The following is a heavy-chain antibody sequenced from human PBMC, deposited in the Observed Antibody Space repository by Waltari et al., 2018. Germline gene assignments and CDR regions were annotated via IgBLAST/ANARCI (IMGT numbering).Heavy chain of an antibody. D-gene: IGHD3-9*01. CDR1: GGSISSSSYY. CDR3: ARWPIDWSIFDI. CDR2: IYYSGST. V-gene: IGHV4-39*01. J-gene: IGHJ3*02. Sequence: QLQLQESGPGLVKPSETLSLTCTVSGGSISSSSYYWGWIRQPPGKGLEWIGSIYYSGSTYYNPSLKSRVTISVDTSKNQFSLKRSSVTAADTAVYYCARWPIDWSIFDIWGQGTMVTVSS.